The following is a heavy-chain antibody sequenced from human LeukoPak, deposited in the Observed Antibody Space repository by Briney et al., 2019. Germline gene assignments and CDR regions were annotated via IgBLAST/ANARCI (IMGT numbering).Heavy chain of an antibody. D-gene: IGHD1-7*01. CDR3: ARGQSGTGTTFNWFDP. J-gene: IGHJ5*02. CDR1: GGTFGSYA. V-gene: IGHV1-69*05. Sequence: SVKVSCKASGGTFGSYAISWVRQAPGQGLEWMGGIIPIFGTANYAQKFQGRVTITTDESTSTAYMELSSLRSEDTAVYYCARGQSGTGTTFNWFDPWGQGTLVTVSS. CDR2: IIPIFGTA.